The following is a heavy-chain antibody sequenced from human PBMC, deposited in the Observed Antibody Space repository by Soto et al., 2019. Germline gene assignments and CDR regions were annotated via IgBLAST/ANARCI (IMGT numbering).Heavy chain of an antibody. CDR1: GFTFSSYG. V-gene: IGHV3-30*18. D-gene: IGHD3-22*01. CDR2: ISYDGSNK. CDR3: AKALDYYDSSGYNAFDI. Sequence: QVQLVESGGGVVQPGRSLRLSCAASGFTFSSYGMHWVRQAPGKGLEWVAVISYDGSNKYYADSVKGRFTISRDNSKNTLYLQMNSLRAEDTAVYYCAKALDYYDSSGYNAFDIWGQGTMVTVSS. J-gene: IGHJ3*02.